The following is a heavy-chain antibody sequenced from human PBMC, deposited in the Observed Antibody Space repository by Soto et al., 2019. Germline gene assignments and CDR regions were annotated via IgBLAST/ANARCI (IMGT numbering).Heavy chain of an antibody. V-gene: IGHV4-59*08. CDR1: GGSIIGYD. D-gene: IGHD6-19*01. CDR2: IYYSGST. Sequence: PSQPLSLTCTVSGGSIIGYDGSWIRQPPGKGLEWIGYIYYSGSTNYNPSLKSRVTISVDTSKNQFSLKLSSVTAADTAVYYCERFLGSGWYDYFDYWGQGTLVTVSS. J-gene: IGHJ4*02. CDR3: ERFLGSGWYDYFDY.